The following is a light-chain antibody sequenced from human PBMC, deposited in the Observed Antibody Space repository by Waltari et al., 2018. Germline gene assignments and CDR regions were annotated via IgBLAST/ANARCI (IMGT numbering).Light chain of an antibody. CDR1: ASDVGAYDF. Sequence: QSALTQPASVSGSPGQSITISCSGTASDVGAYDFVSWYQQHPGKAPPLIIYDVSNRPSGISNRFSASKSGNTASLTISGLQAEDEADYYCSSYTTSSAPGVFGTGTRVTVL. CDR2: DVS. V-gene: IGLV2-14*03. J-gene: IGLJ1*01. CDR3: SSYTTSSAPGV.